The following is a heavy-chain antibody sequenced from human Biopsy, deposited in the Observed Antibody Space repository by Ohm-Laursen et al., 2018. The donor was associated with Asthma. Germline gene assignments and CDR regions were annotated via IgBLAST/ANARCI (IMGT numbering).Heavy chain of an antibody. Sequence: TLSLTCAVSGVSIRSYSWTWIRQPPGKGLEWIGNIHYSGSTYSNPSLKSRVTISVDTSKKQISLRLSSVIAADTTVYYCAGFCSGGNCPDHWGQGTLVTVPS. J-gene: IGHJ4*02. CDR1: GVSIRSYS. V-gene: IGHV4-59*01. CDR3: AGFCSGGNCPDH. CDR2: IHYSGST. D-gene: IGHD2-15*01.